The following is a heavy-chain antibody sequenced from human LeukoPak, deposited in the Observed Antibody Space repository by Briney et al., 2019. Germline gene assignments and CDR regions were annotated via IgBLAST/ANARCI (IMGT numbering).Heavy chain of an antibody. Sequence: PGRSLRLSCAASGFTFSSYAMHWVRQAPGKGLEWVAVISYDGSNKYYADSVKGRFTISRDNSKNTLYLQMNSLRAEDTAVYYCARARYYYDRDAFDIWGQGTMVTVSS. J-gene: IGHJ3*02. CDR1: GFTFSSYA. D-gene: IGHD3-22*01. V-gene: IGHV3-30-3*01. CDR2: ISYDGSNK. CDR3: ARARYYYDRDAFDI.